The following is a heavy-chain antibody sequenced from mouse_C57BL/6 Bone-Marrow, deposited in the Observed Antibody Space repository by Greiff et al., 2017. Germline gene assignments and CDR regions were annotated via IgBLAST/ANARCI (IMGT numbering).Heavy chain of an antibody. D-gene: IGHD2-3*01. V-gene: IGHV5-16*01. CDR1: GFTFSDYY. J-gene: IGHJ1*03. CDR2: INYDGSST. CDR3: ARDRWLLSHWCFDV. Sequence: EVQVVESEGGLVQPGSSMKLSCTASGFTFSDYYMAWVRQVTEKGLEWVANINYDGSSTYYLDSLQSRFIISRDNAKNILYLQMNSQKSEDTDTYYCARDRWLLSHWCFDVWSRGTTVTVS.